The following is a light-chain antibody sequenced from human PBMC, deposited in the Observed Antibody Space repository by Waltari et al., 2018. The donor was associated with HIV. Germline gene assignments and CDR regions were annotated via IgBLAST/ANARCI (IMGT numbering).Light chain of an antibody. CDR2: GNT. V-gene: IGLV1-40*01. J-gene: IGLJ3*02. CDR3: QSCDNTVNGWV. Sequence: QSVLTQPPSVSGAPGQNVTVSCTGSSSNIGTNYDVHWYQFLPGEVPKLLIYGNTIRPAGAPGRFSGASSGTSASLASTGLQPADEAEYYCQSCDNTVNGWVFGGGTSVTV. CDR1: SSNIGTNYD.